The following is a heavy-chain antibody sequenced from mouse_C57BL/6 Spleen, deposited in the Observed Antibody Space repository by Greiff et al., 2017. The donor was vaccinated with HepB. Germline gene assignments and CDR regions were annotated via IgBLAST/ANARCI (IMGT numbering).Heavy chain of an antibody. J-gene: IGHJ2*01. CDR2: IFPGSGST. V-gene: IGHV1-75*01. CDR1: GYTFTDYY. Sequence: QVQLQQSGPELVKPGASVKISCKASGYTFTDYYINWVKQRPGQGLEWIGWIFPGSGSTYYNEKFKGKATLTVDKSSSTAYMLLSSLTSEDSAVYFCASEGFTTVVVPFDYWGQGTTLTVSS. CDR3: ASEGFTTVVVPFDY. D-gene: IGHD1-1*01.